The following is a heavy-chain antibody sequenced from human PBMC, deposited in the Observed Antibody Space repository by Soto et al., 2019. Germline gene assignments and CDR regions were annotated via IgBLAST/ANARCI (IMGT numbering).Heavy chain of an antibody. V-gene: IGHV1-18*04. D-gene: IGHD4-17*01. CDR1: GYAFTSYG. Sequence: QVQLVQSGAEVKKPGASVKVSCKASGYAFTSYGISWVRQAPGQGLEWMGWISVYNGNTNYAQKLQGRVTMTTDTSTSTAYLELRSMRSDDTAVYYCARAPNGKGTVGTRYACDIWGQGTMVTVSS. J-gene: IGHJ3*02. CDR3: ARAPNGKGTVGTRYACDI. CDR2: ISVYNGNT.